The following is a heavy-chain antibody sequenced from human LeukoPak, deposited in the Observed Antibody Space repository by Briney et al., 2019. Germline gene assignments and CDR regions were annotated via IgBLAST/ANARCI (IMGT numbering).Heavy chain of an antibody. D-gene: IGHD3-3*01. CDR2: IYTIGGS. CDR3: ARVRGIFGGAYWFDP. Sequence: SETLSLTCTVSGASISHYYWNWIRQPAGKGLEWIGHIYTIGGSNSSPSLKSRVTISVDTSKNQFSLKLSSVTAADTAVYYCARVRGIFGGAYWFDPWGQGTLVTVSS. J-gene: IGHJ5*02. V-gene: IGHV4-4*07. CDR1: GASISHYY.